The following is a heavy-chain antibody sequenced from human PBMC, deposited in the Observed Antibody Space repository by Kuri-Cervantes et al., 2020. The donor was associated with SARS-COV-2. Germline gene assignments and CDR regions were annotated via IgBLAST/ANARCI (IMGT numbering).Heavy chain of an antibody. CDR3: TTANSGYDPGVDY. CDR1: GFTFSSYG. D-gene: IGHD5-12*01. V-gene: IGHV3-33*01. CDR2: IWYDGSNK. J-gene: IGHJ4*02. Sequence: GESLKISCAASGFTFSSYGMHWVRQAPGKGLEWVAVIWYDGSNKYYADSVKGRFTISRDNSKNTLYLQMNGLKTEDTAVYYCTTANSGYDPGVDYWGQGTLVTVSS.